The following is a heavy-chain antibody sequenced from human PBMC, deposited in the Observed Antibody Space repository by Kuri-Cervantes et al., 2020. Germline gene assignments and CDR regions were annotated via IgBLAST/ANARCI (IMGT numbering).Heavy chain of an antibody. CDR2: ISGYNVDT. CDR1: GGTFSSYA. CDR3: ARDPGFDY. Sequence: ASVKVSCKASGGTFSSYAISWVRQAPGQGLEWMGWISGYNVDTNNLHNLKGRLTMTTDTSTSTAYMELRSLRSDDTAIYYCARDPGFDYWGQGTLVTVSS. J-gene: IGHJ4*02. V-gene: IGHV1-18*01.